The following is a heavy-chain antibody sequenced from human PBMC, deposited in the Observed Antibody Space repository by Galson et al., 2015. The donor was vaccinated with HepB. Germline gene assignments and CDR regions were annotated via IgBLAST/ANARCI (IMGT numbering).Heavy chain of an antibody. Sequence: SVKVSCKASGDTFSRYAISWVRQAPGQGLEWMGGIIPIFGTTNFAQKFQGRVTITADESTSTAYMELTSVRSEDTAVYYCARTAYSSGREYYCDYWGQGTLVTVSS. CDR3: ARTAYSSGREYYCDY. CDR1: GDTFSRYA. D-gene: IGHD3-22*01. CDR2: IIPIFGTT. J-gene: IGHJ4*02. V-gene: IGHV1-69*13.